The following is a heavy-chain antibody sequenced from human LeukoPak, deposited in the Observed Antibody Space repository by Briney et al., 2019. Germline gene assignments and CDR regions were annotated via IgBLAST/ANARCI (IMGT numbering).Heavy chain of an antibody. D-gene: IGHD2-2*01. Sequence: SGTLSLTCAVSGGSFSSSNWWSWVRQPPGKGLEWIGEIYHSGSTNYNPSLRSRVTISVDKSKNQFSLQLNSVTPEDTAVYYCARGEVVPAASPGNWFDPWGQGTLVTVSS. J-gene: IGHJ5*02. CDR1: GGSFSSSNW. V-gene: IGHV4-4*02. CDR2: IYHSGST. CDR3: ARGEVVPAASPGNWFDP.